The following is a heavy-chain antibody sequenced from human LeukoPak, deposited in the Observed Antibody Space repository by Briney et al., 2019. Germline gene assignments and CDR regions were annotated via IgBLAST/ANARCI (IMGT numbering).Heavy chain of an antibody. V-gene: IGHV1-69*04. J-gene: IGHJ4*02. CDR2: IIPILGIA. D-gene: IGHD1-20*01. CDR1: GGTFSSYA. CDR3: ARGPYITGLVSYFDY. Sequence: SVKVSCKASGGTFSSYAISWVRQAPGQGLEWMGRIIPILGIANYAQKFQGRVTITADKSTSTAYMELSSLRSEDTAVYYCARGPYITGLVSYFDYWGQGTLVTVSS.